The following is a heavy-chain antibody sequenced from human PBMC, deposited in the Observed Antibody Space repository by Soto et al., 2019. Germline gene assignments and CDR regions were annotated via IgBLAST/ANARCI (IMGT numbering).Heavy chain of an antibody. Sequence: GGSLRLSCAAPGFTFSSYAMHWVRQAPGKGLEWVAVISYDGSNKYYADSVKGRFTISRDNSKNTLYLQMNSLRAEDTAVYYCAGDDLYYDSSGYGSRWFDPWGQGTLVTVSS. CDR3: AGDDLYYDSSGYGSRWFDP. J-gene: IGHJ5*02. CDR2: ISYDGSNK. CDR1: GFTFSSYA. D-gene: IGHD3-22*01. V-gene: IGHV3-30-3*01.